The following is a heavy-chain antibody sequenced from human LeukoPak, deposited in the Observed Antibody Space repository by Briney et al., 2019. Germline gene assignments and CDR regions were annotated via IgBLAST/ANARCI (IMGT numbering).Heavy chain of an antibody. CDR2: LYTSGNT. Sequence: PGGSLRLSCVASGFTVSSNYMNWVRQAPGKGLEWVSVLYTSGNTFYADSVKGRFTISRDNSKNTVYLQMNSLRAEDTAVYYCAKGRTYNYYYYMDVWGKGTTVTVSS. CDR1: GFTVSSNY. V-gene: IGHV3-66*02. J-gene: IGHJ6*03. CDR3: AKGRTYNYYYYMDV.